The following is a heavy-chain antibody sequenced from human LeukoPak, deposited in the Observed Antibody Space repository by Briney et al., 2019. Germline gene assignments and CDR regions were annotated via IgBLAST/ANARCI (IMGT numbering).Heavy chain of an antibody. CDR3: ARIGSSGWGLFDF. J-gene: IGHJ4*02. D-gene: IGHD6-19*01. CDR1: GFSPSTSGMW. V-gene: IGHV2-70*11. Sequence: SGPTLVNPTQTLTLTCTLSGFSPSTSGMWVSWMRQPPGKALEWLARIDWDDGKYYSTFLKTRPTISKDSSKNQVVLTMTNIVPVDTATYYCARIGSSGWGLFDFGGQETGDTVSS. CDR2: IDWDDGK.